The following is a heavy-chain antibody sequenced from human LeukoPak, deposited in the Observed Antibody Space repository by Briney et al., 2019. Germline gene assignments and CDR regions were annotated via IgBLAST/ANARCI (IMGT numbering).Heavy chain of an antibody. V-gene: IGHV3-23*01. Sequence: PGGSLRLSCAVSGFAFGSEAMSWVRQSPARGLEWVASISPGGGTTYYADYVKGRFTISRDNSKNTLYLQMNSLRAEDTAVYYCARASSGWLIDYWGQGTLVSVSS. CDR1: GFAFGSEA. CDR2: ISPGGGTT. J-gene: IGHJ4*02. CDR3: ARASSGWLIDY. D-gene: IGHD6-19*01.